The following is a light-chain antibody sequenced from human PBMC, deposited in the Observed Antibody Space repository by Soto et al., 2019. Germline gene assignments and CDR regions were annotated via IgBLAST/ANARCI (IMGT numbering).Light chain of an antibody. CDR1: QSVSINY. CDR3: QHYGLSSPSWT. V-gene: IGKV3-20*01. Sequence: EIVLTQSPGTLSLSPGERATLSCRASQSVSINYLAWYQQKPGQPPRLLISDASSRATGIPDRFSGSVSGTDFPLTISGLEPEAFAVYYWQHYGLSSPSWTFGQGTKVDIK. CDR2: DAS. J-gene: IGKJ1*01.